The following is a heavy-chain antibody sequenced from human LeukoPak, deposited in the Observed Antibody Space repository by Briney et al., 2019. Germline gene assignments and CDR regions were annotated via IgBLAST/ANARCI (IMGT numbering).Heavy chain of an antibody. D-gene: IGHD2-2*02. CDR3: AISGYCSSTSCYTYYYMDV. Sequence: SETLSLTCTVSGGSISSGSYYWSWIRQPAGKGLEWIGRIYTSGSTNYNPSLKSRVTISVDTSKNQFSLKLSSVTAADTAVYYCAISGYCSSTSCYTYYYMDVWGKGTTVTVSS. CDR1: GGSISSGSYY. V-gene: IGHV4-61*02. J-gene: IGHJ6*03. CDR2: IYTSGST.